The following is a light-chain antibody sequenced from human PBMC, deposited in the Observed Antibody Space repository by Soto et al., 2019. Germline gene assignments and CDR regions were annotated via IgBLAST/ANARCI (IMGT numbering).Light chain of an antibody. Sequence: QAVVTQEPSLTVSPGGTVTHTCASSTGAVTSGNYPSWFQQKPGQTPRTLIYTTNSRHSWTPARFSGSLLGGKAALTLSGVQPEDEAEYYCLLYYGGAQLVFGGGTKVTVL. J-gene: IGLJ3*02. CDR2: TTN. V-gene: IGLV7-43*01. CDR3: LLYYGGAQLV. CDR1: TGAVTSGNY.